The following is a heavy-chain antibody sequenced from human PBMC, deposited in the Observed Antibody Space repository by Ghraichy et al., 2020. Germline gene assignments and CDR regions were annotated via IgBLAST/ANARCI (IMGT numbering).Heavy chain of an antibody. V-gene: IGHV3-23*01. J-gene: IGHJ3*02. CDR1: GFTFSSYA. CDR3: AKDRVGATRADAFDI. CDR2: ISGSGGST. D-gene: IGHD1-26*01. Sequence: LSLTCAASGFTFSSYAMSWVRQAPGKGLEWVSAISGSGGSTYYADSVKGRFTISRDNSKNTLYLKMNSLRAEDTAVYYCAKDRVGATRADAFDIWGQGTMVTVSS.